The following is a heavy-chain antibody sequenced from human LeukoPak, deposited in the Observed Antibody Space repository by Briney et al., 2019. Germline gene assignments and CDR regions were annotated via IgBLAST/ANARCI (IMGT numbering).Heavy chain of an antibody. J-gene: IGHJ4*02. CDR2: IIPIFGTA. CDR3: ARGGINYYDSSGVFDY. CDR1: GGTFSSYA. D-gene: IGHD3-22*01. V-gene: IGHV1-69*05. Sequence: SVKVSCKASGGTFSSYAISWVRQAPGQGLEWMGRIIPIFGTANYAQKFQGRVTITTDESTSTAYMELSSLRSEDTAVYYCARGGINYYDSSGVFDYRGQGTLVTVSS.